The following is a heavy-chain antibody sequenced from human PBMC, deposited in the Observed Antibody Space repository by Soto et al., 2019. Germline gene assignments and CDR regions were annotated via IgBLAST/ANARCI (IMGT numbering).Heavy chain of an antibody. J-gene: IGHJ6*02. V-gene: IGHV4-59*01. Sequence: QVQLQESGPGLVKPSETLSLTCTVSGDSISRYYWSWIRLSPGKGLEWIGYIYYSGETNYNPSVXGXGXISXDRTKNQFFLKLSSVTAAETAVYYCARDQGGEFLKGSGMDVWGQGTTVTVSS. CDR1: GDSISRYY. CDR2: IYYSGET. D-gene: IGHD3-10*01. CDR3: ARDQGGEFLKGSGMDV.